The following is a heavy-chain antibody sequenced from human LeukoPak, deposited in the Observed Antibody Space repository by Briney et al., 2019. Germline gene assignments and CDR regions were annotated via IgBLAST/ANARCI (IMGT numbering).Heavy chain of an antibody. CDR1: GFTFSSYS. D-gene: IGHD3-10*01. Sequence: GGSLRLSCAASGFTFSSYSMNWVRQAPGKGLEWVSSISSSSSYIYYADSVKGRFTISRDNAKNSLYLQMNSLRAEDTAVYYCAKGYGSGRNYYYYMDVWGKGTTVTISS. CDR3: AKGYGSGRNYYYYMDV. V-gene: IGHV3-21*01. J-gene: IGHJ6*03. CDR2: ISSSSSYI.